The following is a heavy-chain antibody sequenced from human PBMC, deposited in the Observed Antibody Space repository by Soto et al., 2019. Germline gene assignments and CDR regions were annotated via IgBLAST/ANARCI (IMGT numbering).Heavy chain of an antibody. V-gene: IGHV1-18*04. Sequence: GXSXKVSYKASGYTXSSYGIGWVRQAPGQGLEWIGWISAYNCNTNYAQKLKGRVTITKDTSTSTAYMELRSLRSDHTAVYYCARDPGRAGYYYDSSGRFGYWGQGTLGTVS. J-gene: IGHJ4*02. CDR1: GYTXSSYG. CDR3: ARDPGRAGYYYDSSGRFGY. D-gene: IGHD3-22*01. CDR2: ISAYNCNT.